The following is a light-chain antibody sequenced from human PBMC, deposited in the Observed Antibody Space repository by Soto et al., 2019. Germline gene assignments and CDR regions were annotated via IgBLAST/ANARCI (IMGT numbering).Light chain of an antibody. CDR1: QNIRNN. V-gene: IGKV3-15*01. CDR3: HQYNNWPLT. CDR2: DTY. Sequence: EILLTQSPATLSVSPGASATLSGRSSQNIRNNLAWYQQKPGQAPRLLFSDTYTRATTVTARFNGSGSGTEFSLAISNLQSEDFAVYYCHQYNNWPLTFGEGTQVDIK. J-gene: IGKJ4*01.